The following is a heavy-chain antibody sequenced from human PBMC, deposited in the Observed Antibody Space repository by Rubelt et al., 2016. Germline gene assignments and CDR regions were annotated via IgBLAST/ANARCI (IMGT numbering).Heavy chain of an antibody. CDR1: GFSLSGYS. Sequence: PGGSLRLSCAASGFSLSGYSMDWVRQVPGKGLEWISYISGDSGTIYYADSVRGRFTISRDTAQNSLFLQMDTLRDEDAAVYYCARDSYGDYAFDYWGQGTLVTVSS. D-gene: IGHD4-17*01. CDR3: ARDSYGDYAFDY. J-gene: IGHJ4*02. CDR2: ISGDSGTI. V-gene: IGHV3-48*02.